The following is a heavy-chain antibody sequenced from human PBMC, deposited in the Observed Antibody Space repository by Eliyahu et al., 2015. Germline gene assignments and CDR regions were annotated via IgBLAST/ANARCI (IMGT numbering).Heavy chain of an antibody. CDR1: GFSLSXARMG. CDR2: IFSXDEK. Sequence: QVTLKESGPVLVKPTETLTLTCTVSGFSLSXARMGVXXXRQPPGKALEWXXHIFSXDEKSYSTSLKSRLTISKDTSKSQVVLTMTNMDPVDTATYYCARSIVVVVAAPPGTSYYYYGMDVWGQGTTVTVSS. V-gene: IGHV2-26*01. D-gene: IGHD2-15*01. J-gene: IGHJ6*02. CDR3: ARSIVVVVAAPPGTSYYYYGMDV.